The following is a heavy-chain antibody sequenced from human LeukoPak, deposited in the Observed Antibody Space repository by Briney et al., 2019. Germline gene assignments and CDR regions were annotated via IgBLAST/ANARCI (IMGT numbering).Heavy chain of an antibody. V-gene: IGHV3-23*01. CDR2: ISGSGGST. CDR1: GFTFSSYA. D-gene: IGHD6-13*01. J-gene: IGHJ4*02. CDR3: AKGRTYSSSWLYFDY. Sequence: GGSLRLSCAASGFTFSSYAMSWVRQAPGKGLEWVSAISGSGGSTYYADSVKGRFTISRDNSKNTLYLQMNSLRAEDTAVYYCAKGRTYSSSWLYFDYWGQGTLVTVSS.